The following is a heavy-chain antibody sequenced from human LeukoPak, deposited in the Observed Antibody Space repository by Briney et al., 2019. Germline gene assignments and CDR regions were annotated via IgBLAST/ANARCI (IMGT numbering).Heavy chain of an antibody. CDR3: ARVGQFDS. J-gene: IGHJ4*02. Sequence: GGSLRLSCAASGFTFTDYWMSWIRQAPGKGLEWISYISISGGTIYYAESVKGRFTISRDNAKSSLYLQMNSLRGEDTAVYYCARVGQFDSWGQGTLVTVSS. CDR2: ISISGGTI. V-gene: IGHV3-11*04. CDR1: GFTFTDYW.